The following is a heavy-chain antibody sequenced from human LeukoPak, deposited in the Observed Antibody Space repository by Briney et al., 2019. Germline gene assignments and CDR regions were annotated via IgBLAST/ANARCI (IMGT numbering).Heavy chain of an antibody. CDR3: AREEPRGYYDSSGYYS. V-gene: IGHV4-39*07. Sequence: PSETLSLTCTVSGGSISSSSYYWGWIRQPPGKGLEWIGSIYYSGSTYYNPSLKSRVTISVDTSKNQFSLKLSSVTAADTAVYYCAREEPRGYYDSSGYYSWGQGTLVTVSS. J-gene: IGHJ4*02. CDR1: GGSISSSSYY. CDR2: IYYSGST. D-gene: IGHD3-22*01.